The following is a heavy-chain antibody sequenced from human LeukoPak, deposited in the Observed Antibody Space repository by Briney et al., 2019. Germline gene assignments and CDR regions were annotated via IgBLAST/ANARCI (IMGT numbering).Heavy chain of an antibody. V-gene: IGHV3-9*01. J-gene: IGHJ4*02. CDR3: AKGATPRVMGPLSDY. CDR2: ISWNSGSI. CDR1: GFTFDDYA. Sequence: GGSLRLSCAGSGFTFDDYAMHWVRQAPGKGLEWVSGISWNSGSIGYADSVKGRFTISRDNAKNSLYLQMNSLRAEDTALYYCAKGATPRVMGPLSDYWGQGTLVTVSS.